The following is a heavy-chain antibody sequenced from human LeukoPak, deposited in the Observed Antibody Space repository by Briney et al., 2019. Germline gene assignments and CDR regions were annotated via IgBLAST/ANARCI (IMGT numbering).Heavy chain of an antibody. CDR2: INPNTGDT. D-gene: IGHD2-15*01. V-gene: IGHV1-2*02. J-gene: IGHJ4*02. CDR1: GYTFTAYY. CDR3: ASYPRYVSTPPFDY. Sequence: ASVKVSCKASGYTFTAYYLHWVRQAPGQRLEWMGWINPNTGDTESAQNFQGRVTMTRDTTISTAYLGLTRLTSDDTAVYYCASYPRYVSTPPFDYWGQGTLVTVSS.